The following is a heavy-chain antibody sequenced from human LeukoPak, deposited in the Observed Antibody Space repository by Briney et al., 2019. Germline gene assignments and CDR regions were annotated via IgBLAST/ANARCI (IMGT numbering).Heavy chain of an antibody. D-gene: IGHD3-3*01. CDR3: ARDFGYYDFWSGYLLMDV. CDR2: IKQDGSEK. Sequence: GGSLRLSCAASGFTFSSYWMSWVRQAPGKGLEWVANIKQDGSEKYYVDSVKGRFTISRDNAKNSLYLQMNSPRAEDTAVYYCARDFGYYDFWSGYLLMDVWGKGATVTVSS. J-gene: IGHJ6*03. V-gene: IGHV3-7*01. CDR1: GFTFSSYW.